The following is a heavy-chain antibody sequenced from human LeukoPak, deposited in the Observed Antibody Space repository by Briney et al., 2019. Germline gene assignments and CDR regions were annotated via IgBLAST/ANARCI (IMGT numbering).Heavy chain of an antibody. D-gene: IGHD5-18*01. V-gene: IGHV4-34*01. CDR3: ARKDRGYSYGNSD. CDR2: INHSGST. CDR1: GGSFSGYH. Sequence: SETLSLTCAVYGGSFSGYHWSWIRQPPGKGLEWIGEINHSGSTNYNPSLKSRVTISVDTSKNQFSLKLSSVTAADTAVYYCARKDRGYSYGNSDWGQGTLVTVSS. J-gene: IGHJ4*02.